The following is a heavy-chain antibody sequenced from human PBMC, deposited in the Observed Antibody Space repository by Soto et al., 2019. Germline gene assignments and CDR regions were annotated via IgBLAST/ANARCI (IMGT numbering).Heavy chain of an antibody. Sequence: QVQLVQSGAEVKKPGSSVKVSCKASGGTFSSYAISWVRQAPGQGLEWMGGIIPIFGTANYAQKFQGRVTSTADESTSTAYMELSSLRSEDTAVYYCARGPYCSSTSCYESVYYYGMDVWGQGTTVTVSS. CDR1: GGTFSSYA. CDR3: ARGPYCSSTSCYESVYYYGMDV. J-gene: IGHJ6*02. D-gene: IGHD2-2*01. V-gene: IGHV1-69*01. CDR2: IIPIFGTA.